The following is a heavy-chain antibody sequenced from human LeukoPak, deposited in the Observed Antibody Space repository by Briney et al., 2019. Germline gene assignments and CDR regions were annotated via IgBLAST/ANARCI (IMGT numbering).Heavy chain of an antibody. CDR1: GDSVSSYY. CDR2: IFYSGST. D-gene: IGHD2-8*02. J-gene: IGHJ4*02. V-gene: IGHV4-59*02. CDR3: ARAPGGYYFDY. Sequence: PSETLSLTCTVSGDSVSSYYWSWIRQPPGKGLEWIGYIFYSGSTNYNPSLESRVTISLDTSKNQFSLKLSSVTAADTAVYYCARAPGGYYFDYWGQGTLVTASS.